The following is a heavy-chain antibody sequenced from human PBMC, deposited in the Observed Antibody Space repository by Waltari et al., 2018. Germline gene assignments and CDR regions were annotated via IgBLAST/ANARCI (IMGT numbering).Heavy chain of an antibody. CDR1: GGSISSYY. V-gene: IGHV4-59*01. J-gene: IGHJ4*02. CDR3: ARTGIREFDFDY. CDR2: IYYSGST. Sequence: QVQLQESGPGLVKPSETLTLTCTVSGGSISSYYWSWIRQPPGKGLEWIGYIYYSGSTNYNPSLKSRVTISVDTSKNQFSLKLSSVTAADTAVYYCARTGIREFDFDYWGQGTLVTVSS. D-gene: IGHD3-10*01.